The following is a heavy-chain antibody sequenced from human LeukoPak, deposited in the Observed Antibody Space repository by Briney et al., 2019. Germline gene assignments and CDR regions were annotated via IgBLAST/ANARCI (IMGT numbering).Heavy chain of an antibody. V-gene: IGHV3-23*01. CDR2: VSGNGGGT. CDR1: GFTFSSYA. CDR3: AKHLTSVTTNFEY. D-gene: IGHD4-17*01. Sequence: QSGGSLRLSCAASGFTFSSYAMSWVRQAPGKGLEWVSSVSGNGGGTYYADSVKGHSTISRDNSKNTLYLQMNSLRAEDTAVYYCAKHLTSVTTNFEYWGQGTLVTISS. J-gene: IGHJ4*02.